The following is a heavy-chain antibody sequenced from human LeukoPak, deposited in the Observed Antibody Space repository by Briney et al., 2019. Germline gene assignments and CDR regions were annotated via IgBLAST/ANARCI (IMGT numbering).Heavy chain of an antibody. V-gene: IGHV3-21*01. CDR1: GFTFSSYS. CDR2: ISSSSSYI. D-gene: IGHD5-18*01. J-gene: IGHJ4*02. CDR3: ARSHTAMAGEDY. Sequence: TGGSLRLSCAASGFTFSSYSMNWVRQAPGKGLEWVSSISSSSSYIYYADSVKGRFTISRDNAKNSLYLQMNSLRAEDTAVYYCARSHTAMAGEDYWGQGTLVTVSS.